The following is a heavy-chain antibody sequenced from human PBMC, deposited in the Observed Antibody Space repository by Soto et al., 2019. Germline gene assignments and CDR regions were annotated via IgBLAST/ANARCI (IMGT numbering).Heavy chain of an antibody. Sequence: QVQLVESGGGVVQPGRSLRLSCAASGFSISRSAMHWVRQAPGKGPEWVAVIASDGSNKWYADSAKGRFTISRDNSKNTLYLHMTSLRGEDTAVYYCARDLQAGTDNVNWFAPWGQGTLVTVSS. J-gene: IGHJ5*02. CDR1: GFSISRSA. CDR2: IASDGSNK. V-gene: IGHV3-30*04. D-gene: IGHD1-1*01. CDR3: ARDLQAGTDNVNWFAP.